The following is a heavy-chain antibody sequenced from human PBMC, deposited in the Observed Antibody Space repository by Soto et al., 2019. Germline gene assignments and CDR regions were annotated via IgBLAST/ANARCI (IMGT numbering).Heavy chain of an antibody. J-gene: IGHJ4*02. D-gene: IGHD6-13*01. V-gene: IGHV4-59*01. CDR1: GGSMRNYF. CDR3: AAGEASSRNLAPYYLDF. Sequence: TSETLSLTCTVSGGSMRNYFWTWIRQPPRKGLEWIGYIHYSGTTSFFPSYNPSLRSRVTISEDTSKNQFSLKLLSVTTADTAVYFCAAGEASSRNLAPYYLDFWGQGTLVTVSS. CDR2: IHYSGTT.